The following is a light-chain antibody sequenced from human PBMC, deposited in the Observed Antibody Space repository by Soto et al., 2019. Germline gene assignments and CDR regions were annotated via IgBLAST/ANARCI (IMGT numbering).Light chain of an antibody. J-gene: IGKJ4*01. CDR3: QQYNSYPS. Sequence: DIQMTQSPSTLSASVGDRVTITCRASQSISSWLAWYQQKPGKAPKLLIYKASSLESGVPSRFSGSGSGTEFTLTISSRQPDDFATYYRQQYNSYPSFGGGTKVEIK. V-gene: IGKV1-5*03. CDR2: KAS. CDR1: QSISSW.